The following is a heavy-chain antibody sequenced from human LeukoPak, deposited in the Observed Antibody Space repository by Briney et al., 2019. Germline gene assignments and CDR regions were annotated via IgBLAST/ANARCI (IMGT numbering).Heavy chain of an antibody. CDR2: MNPNSGNT. J-gene: IGHJ6*03. CDR1: GYTFTSYD. D-gene: IGHD3/OR15-3a*01. CDR3: ARALSWTTESYYYMDV. V-gene: IGHV1-8*01. Sequence: ASVKVSCKASGYTFTSYDINWVRQATGQGLEWMAWMNPNSGNTGYAQKFQGRVTITKNTSISTAYLDLSSLRSEDTAVYYCARALSWTTESYYYMDVWGKGTTVTVSS.